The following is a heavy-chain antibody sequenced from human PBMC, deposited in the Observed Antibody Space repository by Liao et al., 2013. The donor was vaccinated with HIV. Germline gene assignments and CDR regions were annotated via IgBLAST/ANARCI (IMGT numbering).Heavy chain of an antibody. CDR2: IYHSGST. CDR3: ARAREGWFDP. CDR1: GGSFSGYY. D-gene: IGHD1-26*01. V-gene: IGHV4-34*01. Sequence: QVQLQQWGAGLLKPSETLSLTCAVYGGSFSGYYWSWIRQPPGKGLEWIGYIYHSGSTYYNPSLKSRVTISVDRSKNQFSLKLSSVTAADTAVYYCARAREGWFDPWGQGNPGHRLL. J-gene: IGHJ5*02.